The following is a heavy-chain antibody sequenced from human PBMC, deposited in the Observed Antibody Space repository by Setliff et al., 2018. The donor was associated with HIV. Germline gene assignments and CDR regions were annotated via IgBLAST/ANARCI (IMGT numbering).Heavy chain of an antibody. J-gene: IGHJ5*02. CDR2: IHYNGRT. D-gene: IGHD2-2*02. Sequence: PSETLSLTCTVSGDSITNDDYYWGWIRQPPGKGLDWIAIIHYNGRTYYDPSLKSRVTIFVDTSKTQFYLKLRSVTASDTAVYYCARYTSKVDWFDPWGQGTLVTVSS. CDR1: GDSITNDDYY. CDR3: ARYTSKVDWFDP. V-gene: IGHV4-39*01.